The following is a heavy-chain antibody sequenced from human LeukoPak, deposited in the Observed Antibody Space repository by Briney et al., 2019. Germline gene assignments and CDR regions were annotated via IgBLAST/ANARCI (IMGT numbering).Heavy chain of an antibody. J-gene: IGHJ6*02. CDR1: GGSISSSSYY. CDR3: ATSDPLNILTGYYRCYYYGMDV. Sequence: SETLSLTCTVSGGSISSSSYYWGWIRQPPGKGLEWIGSIYYSGSTYYNPSLKSRVTISVDTSKNQFSLKLSSVTAADTAVYYCATSDPLNILTGYYRCYYYGMDVWGQGTTVTVSS. V-gene: IGHV4-39*01. D-gene: IGHD3-9*01. CDR2: IYYSGST.